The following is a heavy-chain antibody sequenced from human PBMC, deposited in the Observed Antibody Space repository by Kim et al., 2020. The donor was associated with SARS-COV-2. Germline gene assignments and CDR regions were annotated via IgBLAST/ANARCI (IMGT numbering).Heavy chain of an antibody. CDR2: IYYSGST. V-gene: IGHV4-39*07. Sequence: SETLSLTCTVSGGSISSSSYYWGWIRQPPGKGLEWIGSIYYSGSTYYNPSLKSRVTISVDTSKNQFSLKLSSVTAADTAVYYCARSSGSYPDYWGQGTLVTVSS. D-gene: IGHD1-26*01. J-gene: IGHJ4*02. CDR1: GGSISSSSYY. CDR3: ARSSGSYPDY.